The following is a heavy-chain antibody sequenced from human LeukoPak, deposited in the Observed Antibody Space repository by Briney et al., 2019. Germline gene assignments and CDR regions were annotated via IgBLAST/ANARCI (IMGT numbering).Heavy chain of an antibody. Sequence: GSLRLSCAPSAFTVSSNSMTWIRQNPGKGLEWVSAIYYGGSTFYADSVKGRFIISRDSSKNTWNLQMDSLRAEDTAVYYCAREYSSGYYFDYWGQGTLVTVSS. J-gene: IGHJ4*02. CDR1: AFTVSSNS. CDR3: AREYSSGYYFDY. D-gene: IGHD6-25*01. CDR2: IYYGGST. V-gene: IGHV3-66*01.